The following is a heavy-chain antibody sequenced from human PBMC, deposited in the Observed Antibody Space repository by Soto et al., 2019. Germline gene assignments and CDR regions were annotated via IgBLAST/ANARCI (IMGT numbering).Heavy chain of an antibody. V-gene: IGHV3-48*03. CDR3: VRGETWLQLSYYFDY. CDR2: ISTSGSTI. D-gene: IGHD5-12*01. J-gene: IGHJ4*02. Sequence: GGSLRLSCAASGFTFSSYEMNWVRQAPGKGLEWVSYISTSGSTIYYADSVKGRFTISRDNAKNSLYLQMYTLRAEDTAVYYSVRGETWLQLSYYFDYWGQGTLVTVSS. CDR1: GFTFSSYE.